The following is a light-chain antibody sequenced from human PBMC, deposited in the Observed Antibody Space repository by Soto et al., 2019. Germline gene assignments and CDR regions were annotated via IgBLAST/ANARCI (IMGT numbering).Light chain of an antibody. CDR2: DVS. Sequence: EIVLTQSPATLYLSPGERATLSCRASQSVRANYLAWYQQKPGQAPRLIIYDVSSRATGIPDRFSGSGSGTDFTLTVSRLEHEDFALYYCQQYGSAPLLTFGGGTKVEIK. J-gene: IGKJ4*01. CDR1: QSVRANY. CDR3: QQYGSAPLLT. V-gene: IGKV3-20*01.